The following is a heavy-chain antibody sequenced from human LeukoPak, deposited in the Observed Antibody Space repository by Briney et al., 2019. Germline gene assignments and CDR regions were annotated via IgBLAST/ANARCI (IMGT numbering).Heavy chain of an antibody. CDR1: GYTFTGYY. J-gene: IGHJ4*02. D-gene: IGHD2-8*01. V-gene: IGHV1-2*02. CDR3: ARGLPSPGDVWYLDY. CDR2: INPNSGGT. Sequence: GASVKVSCKASGYTFTGYYMHWVRQAPGQGLEWMGWINPNSGGTNYAQKFQGRVTMTRDTSISTAYMELSRLRSDDTAVYYCARGLPSPGDVWYLDYWGQGTLVTVSS.